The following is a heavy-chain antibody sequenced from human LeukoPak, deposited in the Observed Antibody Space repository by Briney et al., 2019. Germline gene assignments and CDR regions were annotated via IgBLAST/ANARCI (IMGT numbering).Heavy chain of an antibody. D-gene: IGHD2-21*01. V-gene: IGHV1-2*02. CDR2: INPNSGGT. CDR3: ARADRLHGGPYLIGP. J-gene: IGHJ5*02. Sequence: ASVKVSCKTSGYSFTDHYMHWVRQAPGQGLEWMGWINPNSGGTSSAQKFQGRVTMTRDTSITTVYMEVSWLTPDDTAIYYCARADRLHGGPYLIGPWGQGTLVTVSS. CDR1: GYSFTDHY.